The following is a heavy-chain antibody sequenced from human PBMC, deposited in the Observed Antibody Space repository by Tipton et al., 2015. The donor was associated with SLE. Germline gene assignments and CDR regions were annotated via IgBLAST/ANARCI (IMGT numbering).Heavy chain of an antibody. D-gene: IGHD1-1*01. CDR2: IYYSGTT. V-gene: IGHV4-39*01. Sequence: TLSLTCTVSGGSISSSSFYWGWIRQPPGKGLEWIGSIYYSGTTYYNSSLKSRVTISLDTSKNQFSLKLSSVTAADTAVYSCARHAMDGMYYYYYAMDVWGQGTTVSVSS. J-gene: IGHJ6*02. CDR1: GGSISSSSFY. CDR3: ARHAMDGMYYYYYAMDV.